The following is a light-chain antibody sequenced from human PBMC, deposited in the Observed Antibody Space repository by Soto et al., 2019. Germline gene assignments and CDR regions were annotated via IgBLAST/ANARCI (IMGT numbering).Light chain of an antibody. CDR2: DAS. V-gene: IGKV3-20*01. CDR1: QSVTSGF. CDR3: HQYNSWPYT. J-gene: IGKJ2*01. Sequence: EIVLTQSPGTLSLSPGERATLSCRASQSVTSGFLAWYQQTPGQAPRLLIYDASSRATGIPDRFSGSGSGTDFTLTISSLQPEDFAVHYCHQYNSWPYTFGQGTKVERK.